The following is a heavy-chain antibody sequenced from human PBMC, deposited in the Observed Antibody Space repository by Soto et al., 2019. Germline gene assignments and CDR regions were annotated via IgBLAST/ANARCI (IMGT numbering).Heavy chain of an antibody. CDR1: GGSISSGDYS. Sequence: FLTCTVSGGSISSGDYSWSWVRQSPGKGLEWIGHIYNSGITYYNPSLKSRVVISIDTSRNQFSLNLSSVTAADTAVYYCAKEIRGRTAAAVYNWFDPWGQGILVTVSS. V-gene: IGHV4-30-4*01. CDR2: IYNSGIT. D-gene: IGHD6-13*01. J-gene: IGHJ5*02. CDR3: AKEIRGRTAAAVYNWFDP.